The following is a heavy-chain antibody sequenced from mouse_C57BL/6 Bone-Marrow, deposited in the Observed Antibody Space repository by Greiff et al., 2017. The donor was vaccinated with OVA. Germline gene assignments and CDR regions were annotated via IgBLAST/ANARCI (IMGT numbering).Heavy chain of an antibody. J-gene: IGHJ1*03. V-gene: IGHV5-4*03. D-gene: IGHD1-1*01. Sequence: EVMVVESGGGLVKPGGSLKLSCAASGFTFSSYAMSWVRQTPEKRLEWVAPISDGGSYTDYPDNVTGRFSISRANAKNNLYLQMSHLKSEDTAMYYCARGDYYGSTSYWYFDDWGTGTTVTVSS. CDR1: GFTFSSYA. CDR3: ARGDYYGSTSYWYFDD. CDR2: ISDGGSYT.